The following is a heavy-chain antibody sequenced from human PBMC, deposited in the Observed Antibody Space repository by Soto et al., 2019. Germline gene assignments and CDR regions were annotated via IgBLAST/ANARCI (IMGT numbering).Heavy chain of an antibody. Sequence: PSETLSLSGTVSGGSISSSSYDGGWIRQPPGKGVEWIGSISYSGRTHYNPSLKSRVTISVDTSKNQFSLKLSSVTAADTAVYYCARSLGYCTNGVCGDAFDIWGQGTMVTVSS. CDR2: ISYSGRT. D-gene: IGHD2-8*01. CDR3: ARSLGYCTNGVCGDAFDI. J-gene: IGHJ3*02. V-gene: IGHV4-39*01. CDR1: GGSISSSSYD.